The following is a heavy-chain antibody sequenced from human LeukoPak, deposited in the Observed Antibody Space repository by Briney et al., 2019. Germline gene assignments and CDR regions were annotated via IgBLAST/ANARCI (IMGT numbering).Heavy chain of an antibody. J-gene: IGHJ5*02. Sequence: PGGSLRLSCTASGFTFGDYAMSWVRQAPGKGLEWVGFIRSKAYGGTTEYAASVKGRFTISRDDSKSIAYLQMNSLKTEDTAVYYCTRKTPHVGTRSFLFDPWGQGTLVTVSS. CDR3: TRKTPHVGTRSFLFDP. V-gene: IGHV3-49*04. CDR1: GFTFGDYA. D-gene: IGHD1-7*01. CDR2: IRSKAYGGTT.